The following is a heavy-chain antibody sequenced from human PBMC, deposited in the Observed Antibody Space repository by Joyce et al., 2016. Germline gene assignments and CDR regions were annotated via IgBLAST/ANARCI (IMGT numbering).Heavy chain of an antibody. Sequence: EVQLVESGGGLVKPGRSLRLSCTSSGFIFGDYAMNWFRQAPGKGLELVGFIRSKAYGRTTDYAASVKGRFTISRDDAKSIAYLQMNSLKTEDTAVYYCTRIGDCSGGSCYEGWFDPWGQGTLVTVSS. J-gene: IGHJ5*02. CDR2: IRSKAYGRTT. CDR1: GFIFGDYA. CDR3: TRIGDCSGGSCYEGWFDP. D-gene: IGHD2-15*01. V-gene: IGHV3-49*05.